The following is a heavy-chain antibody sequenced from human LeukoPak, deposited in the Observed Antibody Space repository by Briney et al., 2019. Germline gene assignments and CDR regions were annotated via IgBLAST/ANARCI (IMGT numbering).Heavy chain of an antibody. D-gene: IGHD6-13*01. V-gene: IGHV4-34*01. CDR3: AKRQRQLVPDNWFDP. CDR2: INHSGST. CDR1: GGPFSGYY. J-gene: IGHJ5*02. Sequence: SETLSLTCAVYGGPFSGYYWSWIRQPPGKGLEWIGEINHSGSTNYNPSLKSRVTISVDTSKNQFSLKLSSVTAADTAVYYCAKRQRQLVPDNWFDPWGQGTLVTVSS.